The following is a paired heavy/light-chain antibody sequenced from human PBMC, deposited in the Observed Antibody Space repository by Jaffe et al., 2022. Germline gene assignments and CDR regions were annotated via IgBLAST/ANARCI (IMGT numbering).Heavy chain of an antibody. Sequence: QVQLQQWGAGLLKPSETLSLTCAVYGGSFSGYYWSWIRQPPGKGLEWIGEINHSGSTNYNPSLKSRVTISVDTSKNQFSLKLSSVTAADTAVYYCARGNPRPHYGDSPQSYDAFDIWGQGTMVTVSS. J-gene: IGHJ3*02. CDR2: INHSGST. CDR3: ARGNPRPHYGDSPQSYDAFDI. D-gene: IGHD4-17*01. CDR1: GGSFSGYY. V-gene: IGHV4-34*01.
Light chain of an antibody. J-gene: IGKJ3*01. V-gene: IGKV4-1*01. CDR1: QSVLYSSNNKNY. CDR2: WAS. Sequence: DIVMTQSPDSLAVSLGERATINCKSSQSVLYSSNNKNYLAWYQQKPGQPPKLLIYWASTRESGVPDRFSGSGSGTDFTLTISSLQAEDVAVYYCQQYYSTPTFGPGTKVDIK. CDR3: QQYYSTPT.